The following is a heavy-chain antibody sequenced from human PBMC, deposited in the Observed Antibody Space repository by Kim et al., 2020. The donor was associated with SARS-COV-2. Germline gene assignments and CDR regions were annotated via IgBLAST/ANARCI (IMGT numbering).Heavy chain of an antibody. CDR1: GYTFTGYY. J-gene: IGHJ5*02. Sequence: ASVKVSCKASGYTFTGYYMHWVRQAPGQGLEWMGWINPNSGGTNYAQKFQGRVTMTRDTSISTAYMELSRLRSDDTAVYYCARDRGGIALVSGWFDPWGQGTLVTVSS. CDR3: ARDRGGIALVSGWFDP. D-gene: IGHD6-13*01. CDR2: INPNSGGT. V-gene: IGHV1-2*02.